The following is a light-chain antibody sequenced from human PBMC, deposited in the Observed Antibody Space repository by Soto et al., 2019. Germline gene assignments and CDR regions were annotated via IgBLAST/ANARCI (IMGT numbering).Light chain of an antibody. J-gene: IGKJ3*01. V-gene: IGKV3-15*01. CDR3: QQYDNWPPFT. Sequence: EIVMTQSPATLSVSPGERATLSCRASQSVGSNLAWYQHRPGQAPRLLIYGASYRATGIPARFSGSGSGTDFTLTISSLQSEDFAVYYCQQYDNWPPFTFGPGTKVDIK. CDR2: GAS. CDR1: QSVGSN.